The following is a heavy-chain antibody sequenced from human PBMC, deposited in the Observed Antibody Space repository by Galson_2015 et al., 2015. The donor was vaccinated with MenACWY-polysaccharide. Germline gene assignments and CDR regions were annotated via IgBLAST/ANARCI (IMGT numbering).Heavy chain of an antibody. V-gene: IGHV3-53*01. Sequence: SLRLSCAISGFTVRTYYMSWVRQTPAKGLEWVAVLYNGDVTYYADSVKGRFTISRDSSKNSPSLQMNSLRAEDTAVYYCARGPRYTDYSGGQSYFDHWGQGTLVAVSS. CDR2: LYNGDVT. J-gene: IGHJ4*02. CDR3: ARGPRYTDYSGGQSYFDH. CDR1: GFTVRTYY. D-gene: IGHD2-15*01.